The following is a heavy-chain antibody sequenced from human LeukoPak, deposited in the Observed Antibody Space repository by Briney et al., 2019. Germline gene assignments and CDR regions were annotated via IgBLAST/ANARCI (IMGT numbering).Heavy chain of an antibody. J-gene: IGHJ4*02. CDR2: INHSGST. V-gene: IGHV4-34*01. CDR3: ARYIMSSSWYYFDY. CDR1: VGSFSGYY. Sequence: PSETLSLTCAVYVGSFSGYYWSLIRQPPGKGLEWIGEINHSGSTNYNPSLKSRVTISVDTSKNQFSLKLSSVTAADTAVYYCARYIMSSSWYYFDYWGQGTLVTVSS. D-gene: IGHD6-13*01.